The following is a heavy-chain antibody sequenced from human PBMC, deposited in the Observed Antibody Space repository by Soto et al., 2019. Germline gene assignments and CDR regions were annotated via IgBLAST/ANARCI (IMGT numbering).Heavy chain of an antibody. D-gene: IGHD1-26*01. V-gene: IGHV1-69*13. CDR2: IIPIFGTA. CDR3: ARDPLIGRELPSHLDY. Sequence: SVKVSCKASGGTFSSYAISWVRQAPGQGLEWMGGIIPIFGTANYAQKFQGRVTITADESTSTAYMELSSLRSEDTAVYYCARDPLIGRELPSHLDYWGQGTLVTVSS. J-gene: IGHJ4*02. CDR1: GGTFSSYA.